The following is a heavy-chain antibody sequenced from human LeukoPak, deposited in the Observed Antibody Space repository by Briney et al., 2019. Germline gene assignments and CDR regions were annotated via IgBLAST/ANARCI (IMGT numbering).Heavy chain of an antibody. CDR3: ARGASYYGSGSIDY. CDR1: GYTFTSYD. D-gene: IGHD3-10*01. V-gene: IGHV1-8*01. Sequence: ASVKVSCKASGYTFTSYDINWVRQATGQGLEWMGWMNPNSGNTGYAQKFQGRVTMTRNTSISTAYMELSSLRSEDTAVYYCARGASYYGSGSIDYWGQGTLVTVSS. CDR2: MNPNSGNT. J-gene: IGHJ4*02.